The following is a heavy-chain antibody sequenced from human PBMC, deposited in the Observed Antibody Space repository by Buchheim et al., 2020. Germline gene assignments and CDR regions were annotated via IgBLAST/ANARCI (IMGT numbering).Heavy chain of an antibody. Sequence: QVQLVQSGAEVKKPGASVKVSCKASGYTFTGYYMHWVRQAPGQGLEWMGWINPNSGGTNYAQKSQGWVTMTRVTSISTAYMELGRQRSDDTAVYYCARGGGTENYYYYYGMDVWGQGTT. CDR2: INPNSGGT. CDR3: ARGGGTENYYYYYGMDV. CDR1: GYTFTGYY. D-gene: IGHD2-15*01. J-gene: IGHJ6*02. V-gene: IGHV1-2*04.